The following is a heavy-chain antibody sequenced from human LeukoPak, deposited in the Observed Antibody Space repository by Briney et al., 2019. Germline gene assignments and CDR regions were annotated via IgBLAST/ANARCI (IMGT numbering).Heavy chain of an antibody. Sequence: GGSLGLSCAASGFTVSSNYMSWVRQAPGKGLEWVSVIYSGGSTYYADSVKGRFTISRDNSKNTLYLQMNSLRAEDTAVYYCARATGPADAFDIWGQGTMVTVSS. CDR3: ARATGPADAFDI. CDR1: GFTVSSNY. V-gene: IGHV3-66*01. J-gene: IGHJ3*02. CDR2: IYSGGST.